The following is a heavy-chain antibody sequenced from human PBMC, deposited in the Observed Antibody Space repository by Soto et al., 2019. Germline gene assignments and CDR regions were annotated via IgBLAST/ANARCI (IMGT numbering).Heavy chain of an antibody. CDR2: ISYDGSNK. J-gene: IGHJ4*02. D-gene: IGHD3-3*01. CDR1: GFTFSSYA. V-gene: IGHV3-30-3*01. Sequence: GGSLRLSCAASGFTFSSYAMHWVRQDPGKGLEWVAVISYDGSNKYYADSVKGRFTISRDNSKNTLYLQMNSLRAEDTAVYYCARDFINDFWSGYSFDYWGQGTLVTVSS. CDR3: ARDFINDFWSGYSFDY.